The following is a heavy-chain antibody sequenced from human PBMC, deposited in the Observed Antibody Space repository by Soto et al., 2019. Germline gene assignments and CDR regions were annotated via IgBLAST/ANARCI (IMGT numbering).Heavy chain of an antibody. D-gene: IGHD2-15*01. CDR1: GGSFSGYY. Sequence: QVQLQQWGAGLLKPSETLSLTCAVYGGSFSGYYCSWIRQPPGKGLEWIGEINHSGSTSYNPSLKSRVTISVDTSKNQLSLKPSSVTAADTAVYYCARGYAAPRAADWGQGTLVTVSS. CDR2: INHSGST. CDR3: ARGYAAPRAAD. J-gene: IGHJ4*02. V-gene: IGHV4-34*01.